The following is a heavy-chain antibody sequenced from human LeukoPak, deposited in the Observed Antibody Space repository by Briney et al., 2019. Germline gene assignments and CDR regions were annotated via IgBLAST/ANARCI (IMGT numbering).Heavy chain of an antibody. CDR1: GYTFTSYY. Sequence: SASVKVSCKASGYTFTSYYMHWVRQAPGQGLEWMGIINPSGGSTNYAQKFQGRVTITADESTSTAYMEQISLRSEDTAVYYCAGGVRRQYGSGSSAGYYYYYMDVWGKGTTVTISS. CDR2: INPSGGST. CDR3: AGGVRRQYGSGSSAGYYYYYMDV. V-gene: IGHV1-46*01. J-gene: IGHJ6*03. D-gene: IGHD3-10*01.